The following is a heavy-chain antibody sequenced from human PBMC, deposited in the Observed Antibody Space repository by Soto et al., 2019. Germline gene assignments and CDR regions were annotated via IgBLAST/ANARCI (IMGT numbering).Heavy chain of an antibody. CDR1: GGSISSYY. CDR3: ARGEGMPIFGVVKRFDY. Sequence: QVQLQESGPGLVKPSETLSLTCTVSGGSISSYYWSWIRQPPGKGLEWIGYIYYSGSTNYNPSLKSRVTISVDTSKNQFSLKLSSVTAADTAVYYCARGEGMPIFGVVKRFDYWGQGTLVTVSS. D-gene: IGHD3-3*01. J-gene: IGHJ4*02. V-gene: IGHV4-59*01. CDR2: IYYSGST.